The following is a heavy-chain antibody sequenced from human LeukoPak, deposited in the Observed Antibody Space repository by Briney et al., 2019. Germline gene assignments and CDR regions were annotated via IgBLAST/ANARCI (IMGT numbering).Heavy chain of an antibody. CDR2: ISGSGGST. CDR1: GFTFSSYA. V-gene: IGHV3-23*01. CDR3: ANYPDGYSSSRDY. D-gene: IGHD6-6*01. J-gene: IGHJ4*02. Sequence: GGSLRLSCAASGFTFSSYAMSWVRQAPGKGLERVSAISGSGGSTYYADSVKGRFTISRDNSKNTLYLQMNSLRAEDTAVYYCANYPDGYSSSRDYWGQGTLVTVSS.